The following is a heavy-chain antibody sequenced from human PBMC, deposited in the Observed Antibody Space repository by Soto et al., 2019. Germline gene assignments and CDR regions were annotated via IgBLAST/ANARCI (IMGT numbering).Heavy chain of an antibody. J-gene: IGHJ3*02. CDR3: ARDYRSDCSSVDI. CDR2: ISGSGGDT. V-gene: IGHV3-23*01. Sequence: EVQLLESGGGLVQPGGSLRLSCAASGFTFRNYAMSWVRQAPGKGLAWVSSISGSGGDTYYADSVKGRFTISRDNSKNTLYLQMNSLRAEDTAVYHCARDYRSDCSSVDIWGQGTMITGSS. CDR1: GFTFRNYA. D-gene: IGHD2-15*01.